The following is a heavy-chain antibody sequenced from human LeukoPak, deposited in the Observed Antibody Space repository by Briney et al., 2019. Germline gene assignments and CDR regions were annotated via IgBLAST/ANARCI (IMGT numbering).Heavy chain of an antibody. D-gene: IGHD2-2*01. Sequence: GGSLRLSCAASGFTFSSYAMHWVRQAPGKGLEWVAVVSYDGSNKYYADSVKGRFTISRDNSKNTLYLQMNSLRAEDTAVYYCARARSPHYCSSTSCYDDAFDIWGQGTMVTVSS. CDR2: VSYDGSNK. V-gene: IGHV3-30-3*01. CDR3: ARARSPHYCSSTSCYDDAFDI. CDR1: GFTFSSYA. J-gene: IGHJ3*02.